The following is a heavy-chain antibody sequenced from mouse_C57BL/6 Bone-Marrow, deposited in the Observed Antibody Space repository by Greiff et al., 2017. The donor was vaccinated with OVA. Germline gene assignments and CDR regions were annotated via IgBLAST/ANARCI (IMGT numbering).Heavy chain of an antibody. Sequence: EVQRVESGGDLVKPGGSLKLSCAASGFTFSSYGMSWVRQTPDKRLEWVGNISSGGSYTYYTESVKGRVTISRDKAKNTLYLQMSSLTSEDTAMYYCASVITTIIQYYFDYWGQGTTLTVSS. J-gene: IGHJ2*01. D-gene: IGHD1-1*01. V-gene: IGHV5-6*01. CDR2: ISSGGSYT. CDR3: ASVITTIIQYYFDY. CDR1: GFTFSSYG.